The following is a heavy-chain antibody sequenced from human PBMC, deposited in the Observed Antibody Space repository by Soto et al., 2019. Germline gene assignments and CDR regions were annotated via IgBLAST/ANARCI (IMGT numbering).Heavy chain of an antibody. CDR1: GYTFTGYY. D-gene: IGHD1-26*01. V-gene: IGHV1-2*02. Sequence: QVQLVQSGAEVKKPGASVKVSCKASGYTFTGYYMHWVRQAPGQGLEWLGWINPNSGDTNYAQKFQGRVTMTRDTSINTDYMDLSSLRSDDTAVYYCARVRMGGSDYWGQGTLVTVSS. CDR2: INPNSGDT. CDR3: ARVRMGGSDY. J-gene: IGHJ4*02.